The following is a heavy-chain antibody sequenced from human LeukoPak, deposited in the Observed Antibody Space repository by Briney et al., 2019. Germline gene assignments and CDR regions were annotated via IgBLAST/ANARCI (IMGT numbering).Heavy chain of an antibody. CDR2: ISSSSSTI. CDR3: ARSPQRITIFGVVINTAFDI. Sequence: GSLRLSCAASGFTFSSYSMNWVRQAPGKGLEWVSYISSSSSTIYYADSVKGRFTISRDNAKNSLYLQMNSLRDEDTAVYYCARSPQRITIFGVVINTAFDIWGQGTMVTVSS. J-gene: IGHJ3*02. CDR1: GFTFSSYS. V-gene: IGHV3-48*02. D-gene: IGHD3-3*01.